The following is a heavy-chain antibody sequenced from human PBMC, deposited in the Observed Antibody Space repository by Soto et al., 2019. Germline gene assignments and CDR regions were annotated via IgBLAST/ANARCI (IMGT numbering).Heavy chain of an antibody. V-gene: IGHV5-51*01. J-gene: IGHJ4*01. CDR1: GYSFTSYW. Sequence: GESLKISCKTSGYSFTSYWIGWVRQMPGKGMEWMGNIYPYDSDTRYSPSFRGQVTISADTSITTAYLQWSGLRASDTAMYFCARHLVGSTRGNFDYWGQGTLVTV. D-gene: IGHD2-2*01. CDR3: ARHLVGSTRGNFDY. CDR2: IYPYDSDT.